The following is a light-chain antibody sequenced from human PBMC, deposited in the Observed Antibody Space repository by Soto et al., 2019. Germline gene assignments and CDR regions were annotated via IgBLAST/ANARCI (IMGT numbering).Light chain of an antibody. CDR3: SSYTNSNTLWV. CDR2: EVS. Sequence: QSALSQPASVSGSPGQSITISCTGTSSDVGAYHYVSWYQQHPGKAPKLMIYEVSYRPSGVSNRFSGSKSGNRAYLTISGLPADDEADSYCSSYTNSNTLWVFGGGTKLTV. V-gene: IGLV2-14*01. J-gene: IGLJ3*02. CDR1: SSDVGAYHY.